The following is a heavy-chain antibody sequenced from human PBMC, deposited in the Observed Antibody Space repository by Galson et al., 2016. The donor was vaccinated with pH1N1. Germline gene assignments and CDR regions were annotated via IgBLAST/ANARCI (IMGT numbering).Heavy chain of an antibody. CDR1: GYSISSGYY. V-gene: IGHV4-38-2*01. J-gene: IGHJ4*02. CDR3: ARMGGSGEMGFYFDY. CDR2: IYHSGST. Sequence: LSLTCAVSGYSISSGYYWGWIRQPPGKGLEWIGSIYHSGSTYYNPSLKSRVTISVDTSKNHFSLKLSSVTAADTAVYYCARMGGSGEMGFYFDYWGQGTLVTVSS. D-gene: IGHD5-24*01.